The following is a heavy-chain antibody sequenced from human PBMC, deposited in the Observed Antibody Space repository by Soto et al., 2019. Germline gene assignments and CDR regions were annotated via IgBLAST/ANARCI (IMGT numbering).Heavy chain of an antibody. D-gene: IGHD6-13*01. J-gene: IGHJ4*02. CDR3: ARRQSSSWYGL. Sequence: QLQLQESGPGLVKPSETLSLTCTVSGGSISSSSYYWGWIRQPPGKGLEWIGSIYYSGSTYYNPSFKGRVTISVDTSKNQFSLKLSSVTAADTAVYYCARRQSSSWYGLWGQGTLVTVSS. CDR1: GGSISSSSYY. V-gene: IGHV4-39*01. CDR2: IYYSGST.